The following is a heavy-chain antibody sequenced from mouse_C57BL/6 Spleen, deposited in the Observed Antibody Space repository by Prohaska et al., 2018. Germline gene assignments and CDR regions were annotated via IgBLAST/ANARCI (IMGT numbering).Heavy chain of an antibody. CDR3: ARTHYDGSSHWYFDV. Sequence: EVQLQQSGPELVKPGASVKIPCTASGYTFTDYNMDWVKQSHGKSLEWIGDINPNNGGTIYNQKFKGKATLTVDKSSSTAYMELRSLTSEDTAVYYCARTHYDGSSHWYFDVWGTGTTVTVSS. J-gene: IGHJ1*03. D-gene: IGHD1-1*01. CDR2: INPNNGGT. CDR1: GYTFTDYN. V-gene: IGHV1-18*01.